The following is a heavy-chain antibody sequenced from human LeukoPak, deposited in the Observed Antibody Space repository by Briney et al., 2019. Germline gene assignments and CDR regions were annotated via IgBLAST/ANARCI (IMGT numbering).Heavy chain of an antibody. V-gene: IGHV1-2*02. CDR2: INPNSGGT. CDR1: GYTFTGYY. J-gene: IGHJ4*02. D-gene: IGHD2-2*01. Sequence: ASVTVSCKASGYTFTGYYMHWVRQAPGQGLEWMGWINPNSGGTNYAQKFQGRVTMTRDTSISTDYMELSRLRSDDTAVYYCARGFVVVPAAHFDYWGQGTLVTVSS. CDR3: ARGFVVVPAAHFDY.